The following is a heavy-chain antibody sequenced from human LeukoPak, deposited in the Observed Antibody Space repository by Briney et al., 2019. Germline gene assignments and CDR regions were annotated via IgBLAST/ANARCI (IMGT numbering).Heavy chain of an antibody. CDR2: FYYSGSI. D-gene: IGHD3-22*01. J-gene: IGHJ5*02. V-gene: IGHV4-39*07. CDR3: ARDHLWYYYDSSGPS. Sequence: NPSETLSLTCIVSGGSISSTSYYWGWIRQSPGKGLEWIGSFYYSGSIFDNRSLRSRVTISVDRSKNQFSLKLSSVTAADTAVYYCARDHLWYYYDSSGPSWGQGTLVTVSS. CDR1: GGSISSTSYY.